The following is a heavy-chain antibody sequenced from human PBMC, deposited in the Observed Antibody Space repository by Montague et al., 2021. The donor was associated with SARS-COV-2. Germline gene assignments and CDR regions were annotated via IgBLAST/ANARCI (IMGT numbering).Heavy chain of an antibody. V-gene: IGHV4-59*01. CDR3: ARGSGWTGNAFDI. Sequence: SETLSLTCTVSGGSICSYYWSWIRQPPGKGLEWIGYIYYSGSTNYNPSLKSRVTISVDTSKNQFSLKLSSVTAADTAVYYCARGSGWTGNAFDIWGQGTMLTVSS. D-gene: IGHD6-19*01. CDR2: IYYSGST. J-gene: IGHJ3*02. CDR1: GGSICSYY.